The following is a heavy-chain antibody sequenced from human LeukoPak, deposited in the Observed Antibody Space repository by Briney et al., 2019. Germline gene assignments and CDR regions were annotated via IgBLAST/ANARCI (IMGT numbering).Heavy chain of an antibody. V-gene: IGHV3-49*03. Sequence: GRSLRLSCTASGFTFGDYGMSWFRQAPGKGLEWVGFIRSKPYGGTTEYAASVEGRFTISRDESKSIAYLQMNSLKTEDTAVYYCTRAVGGDYGDYWGQGTLVTVSS. CDR3: TRAVGGDYGDY. D-gene: IGHD4-17*01. J-gene: IGHJ4*02. CDR2: IRSKPYGGTT. CDR1: GFTFGDYG.